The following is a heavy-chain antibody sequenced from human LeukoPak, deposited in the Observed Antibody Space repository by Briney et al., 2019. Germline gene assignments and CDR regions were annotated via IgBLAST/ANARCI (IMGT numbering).Heavy chain of an antibody. J-gene: IGHJ6*02. CDR2: IYYSGST. D-gene: IGHD4-17*01. Sequence: SQTLSLTCSVSGGSINSSDFHWSWIRQPPGKGLEWIGYIYYSGSTYHNPSLKSRVTISVDTSKNQFSLKLSSVTAADTAVYYCARDLTVPPGSAYYDYYGMDVWGQGTTVTVTS. CDR3: ARDLTVPPGSAYYDYYGMDV. CDR1: GGSINSSDFH. V-gene: IGHV4-30-4*01.